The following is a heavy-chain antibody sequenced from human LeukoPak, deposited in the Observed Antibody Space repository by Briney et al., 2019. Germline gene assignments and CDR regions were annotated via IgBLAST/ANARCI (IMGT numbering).Heavy chain of an antibody. J-gene: IGHJ6*03. CDR1: GGSFSGYY. CDR2: INHSGST. CDR3: AKWGYDSWSGYYSYYYYYYMDV. V-gene: IGHV4-34*01. D-gene: IGHD3-3*01. Sequence: PSETLSLTCAVYGGSFSGYYWSWIRQPPGKGLEWIGEINHSGSTNYNPSLKSRVTISVDTFKNQFSLKLSSVTAADTAVYYLAKWGYDSWSGYYSYYYYYYMDVWGKGTTVTVSS.